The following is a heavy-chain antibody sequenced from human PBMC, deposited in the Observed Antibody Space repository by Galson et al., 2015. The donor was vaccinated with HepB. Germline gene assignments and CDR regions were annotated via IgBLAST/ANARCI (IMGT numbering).Heavy chain of an antibody. V-gene: IGHV3-30-3*01. D-gene: IGHD2-2*01. CDR2: ISSDGNNK. J-gene: IGHJ6*02. Sequence: SLRLSCAASGFSFSSFPMHWVRQAPGKGLEWVADISSDGNNKYYADSVKGRFIIPRDNSKNTLYLQMNSLRAEDTAVYYCARDRYFCSSTSCGMDVWGQGTTVTVSS. CDR1: GFSFSSFP. CDR3: ARDRYFCSSTSCGMDV.